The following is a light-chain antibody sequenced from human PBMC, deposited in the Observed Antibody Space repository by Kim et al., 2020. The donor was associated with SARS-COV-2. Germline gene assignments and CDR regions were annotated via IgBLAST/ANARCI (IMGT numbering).Light chain of an antibody. CDR3: QQYDNLPPLT. J-gene: IGKJ4*01. CDR2: DAS. V-gene: IGKV1-33*01. Sequence: SVGDRVTIPCQARQDISNYLNWYQQKPGKAPKLLIYDASNLETGVPSRFSGSGSGTDFTFTISSLQPEDIATYYCQQYDNLPPLTFGGGTKVDIK. CDR1: QDISNY.